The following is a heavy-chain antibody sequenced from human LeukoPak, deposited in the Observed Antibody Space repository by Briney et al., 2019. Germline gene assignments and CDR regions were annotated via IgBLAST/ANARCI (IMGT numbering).Heavy chain of an antibody. CDR1: GYTLTELS. CDR2: FDPEDGET. V-gene: IGHV1-24*01. CDR3: ATSSAMYVNFGVVIKGSYYYYGRDV. D-gene: IGHD3-3*01. J-gene: IGHJ6*02. Sequence: ASVKVSCKVSGYTLTELSMHWVRQAPGKGLEWMGGFDPEDGETIYAQKFQGRVTMTEDTSTDTAYMELSSLRSEDTAVYYCATSSAMYVNFGVVIKGSYYYYGRDVWGQGTTVTVSS.